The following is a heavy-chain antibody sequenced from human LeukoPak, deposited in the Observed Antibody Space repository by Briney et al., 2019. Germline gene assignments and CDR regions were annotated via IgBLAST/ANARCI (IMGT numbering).Heavy chain of an antibody. CDR3: TTYSRSLFRHFDF. D-gene: IGHD6-6*01. CDR1: GFIFSTYA. CDR2: ITDSGTNT. J-gene: IGHJ4*02. Sequence: GGSLRLSCAASGFIFSTYAMSWVRQAPGKGLEWVSSITDSGTNTYYADSVKGRFPISSDNSKNTLYLQVDSLRAEDTAIYYCTTYSRSLFRHFDFWGQGTLVTVSS. V-gene: IGHV3-23*01.